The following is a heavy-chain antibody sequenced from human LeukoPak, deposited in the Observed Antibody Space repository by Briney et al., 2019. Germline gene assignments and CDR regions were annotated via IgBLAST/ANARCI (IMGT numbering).Heavy chain of an antibody. Sequence: PSETLSLTCTVSGGSISGYYWSWVRQPPGKGLEWIGYIYYSGSTNYNPSLKSRVTISVDTSKNQFSLKLSSVTAADTAVYYCARNRYSSGWSQFDSWGQGTLVTVSS. CDR2: IYYSGST. CDR3: ARNRYSSGWSQFDS. CDR1: GGSISGYY. V-gene: IGHV4-59*01. J-gene: IGHJ4*02. D-gene: IGHD6-19*01.